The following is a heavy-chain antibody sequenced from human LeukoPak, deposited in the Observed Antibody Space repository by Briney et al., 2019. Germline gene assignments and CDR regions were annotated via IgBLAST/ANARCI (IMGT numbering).Heavy chain of an antibody. Sequence: ASVKVSCKASGYTFPSYYMHWVRQAPGQGLEWMGIINPSGGSTSYAQKFQGRVTMTRDTSTSTVYMELSSLRSEDTAVYYCARDLGHFDWLPQAWYWGQGTLVTVSS. CDR3: ARDLGHFDWLPQAWY. D-gene: IGHD3-9*01. V-gene: IGHV1-46*01. J-gene: IGHJ4*02. CDR1: GYTFPSYY. CDR2: INPSGGST.